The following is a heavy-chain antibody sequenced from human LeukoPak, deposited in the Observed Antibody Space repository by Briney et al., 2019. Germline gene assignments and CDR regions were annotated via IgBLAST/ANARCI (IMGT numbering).Heavy chain of an antibody. D-gene: IGHD3-10*01. CDR3: ARGFPRITMVRGVIKNWFDP. Sequence: ASVKVSCKASGYTFTGYYMHWVRQAPGQGLEWMGWINPNSGGTNYAQKFQGRVTMTRDTSISTAYMELSRLRSDDTAVYYCARGFPRITMVRGVIKNWFDPWGQGTLVTVSS. V-gene: IGHV1-2*02. CDR2: INPNSGGT. CDR1: GYTFTGYY. J-gene: IGHJ5*02.